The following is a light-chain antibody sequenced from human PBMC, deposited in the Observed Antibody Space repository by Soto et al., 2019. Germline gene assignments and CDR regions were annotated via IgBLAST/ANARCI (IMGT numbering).Light chain of an antibody. J-gene: IGKJ4*01. Sequence: EIVMTQSPATLSVSPGERATLSCRASQSVSSNLAWYQQKPGQAPRLLIYGASSRATGIPARFSGSGSGTEFTLTISRLQSEDCEVCYCHQYNNWPPLSIGGGTNVEIK. V-gene: IGKV3-15*01. CDR2: GAS. CDR3: HQYNNWPPLS. CDR1: QSVSSN.